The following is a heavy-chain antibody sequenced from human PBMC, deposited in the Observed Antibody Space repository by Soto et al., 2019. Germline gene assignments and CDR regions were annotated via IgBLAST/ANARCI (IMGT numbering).Heavy chain of an antibody. CDR3: ARGRITMVRGVILYYYGMDV. V-gene: IGHV4-34*01. J-gene: IGHJ6*02. D-gene: IGHD3-10*01. CDR1: GGSFSGYY. Sequence: PSETLSLTCAVYGGSFSGYYWSWIRQPPGKELEWIGEINHSGSTNYNPSLKSRVTISVDTSKNQFSLKLSSVTAADTAVYYCARGRITMVRGVILYYYGMDVWGQGTTVTVSS. CDR2: INHSGST.